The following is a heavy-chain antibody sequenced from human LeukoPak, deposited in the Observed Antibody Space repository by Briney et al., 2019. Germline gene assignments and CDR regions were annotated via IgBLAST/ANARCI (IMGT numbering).Heavy chain of an antibody. Sequence: GESLKISCKGSGYSFTNFWIGWVRQMPGQGLEWMGSFYPGDSDTRYSPSFQGQVTISADKSITTAYLQWSSLKASDTAMYYCARHVGYSGAWYNDYWGQGTLVTVSS. CDR1: GYSFTNFW. CDR2: FYPGDSDT. V-gene: IGHV5-51*01. J-gene: IGHJ4*02. D-gene: IGHD6-19*01. CDR3: ARHVGYSGAWYNDY.